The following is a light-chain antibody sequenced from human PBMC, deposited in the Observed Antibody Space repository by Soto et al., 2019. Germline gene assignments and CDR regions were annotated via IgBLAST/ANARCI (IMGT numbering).Light chain of an antibody. CDR1: QDIDNN. J-gene: IGKJ2*01. Sequence: DIQLTQSPSSLSASIGDRVTITCRASQDIDNNLAWFQQKPGRAPQSLIYDASALHSGVPSRFSGRGSGTDFTLTISSLQPEDFGTYYCQQYNFYPITFGRGTILEIK. CDR3: QQYNFYPIT. CDR2: DAS. V-gene: IGKV1-16*01.